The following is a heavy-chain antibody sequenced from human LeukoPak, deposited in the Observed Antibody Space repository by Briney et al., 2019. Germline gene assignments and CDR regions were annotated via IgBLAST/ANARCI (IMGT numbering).Heavy chain of an antibody. CDR3: VRGKAAAGTVMQY. CDR2: ISRSGSTI. D-gene: IGHD6-13*01. Sequence: GGSLRLSCAAAGFTFSNYEVNWVREAPGRGLEWVSYISRSGSTIYYADSVKGRFTISRDNAKSTLYLQMNSLRAEDTGVYYCVRGKAAAGTVMQYWRQGTLVTVSS. V-gene: IGHV3-48*03. J-gene: IGHJ1*01. CDR1: GFTFSNYE.